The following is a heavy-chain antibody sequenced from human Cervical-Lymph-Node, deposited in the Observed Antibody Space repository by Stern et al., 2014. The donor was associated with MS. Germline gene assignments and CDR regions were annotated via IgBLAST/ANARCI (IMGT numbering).Heavy chain of an antibody. V-gene: IGHV2-26*01. CDR1: GFSLSNARMG. Sequence: VKLGESGPVLVKPTETLMLTCTVSGFSLSNARMGVSWIRQPPGKALEWLARIFSDDAKCYRTSLKSRLTISKDTSQSQGVLTMTNMDPVDPATYFCARILYDGAYRGDYWGQGILVTVSS. CDR3: ARILYDGAYRGDY. CDR2: IFSDDAK. J-gene: IGHJ4*02. D-gene: IGHD3-10*01.